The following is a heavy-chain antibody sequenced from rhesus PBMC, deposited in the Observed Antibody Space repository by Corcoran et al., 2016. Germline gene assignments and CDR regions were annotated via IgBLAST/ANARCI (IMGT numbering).Heavy chain of an antibody. CDR2: VNGNRVTT. CDR1: GASISSYW. V-gene: IGHV4-80*01. Sequence: QVQLQESGPGLVKPSETLSLTCAVSGASISSYWWSWIRQPPGKGLEWIGEVNGNRVTTSYNPPLQGRFTMSKDASKNQFSLKLSSVTAADTAVYYCARAHGISYEYMSHWGQGVLVTVSS. J-gene: IGHJ4*01. CDR3: ARAHGISYEYMSH. D-gene: IGHD4-29*01.